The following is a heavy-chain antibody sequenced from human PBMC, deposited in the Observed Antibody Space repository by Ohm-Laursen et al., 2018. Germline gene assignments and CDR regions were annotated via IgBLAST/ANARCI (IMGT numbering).Heavy chain of an antibody. V-gene: IGHV4-59*08. CDR3: AGAPNLYYFDY. J-gene: IGHJ4*02. CDR2: IDDNGNT. Sequence: SETLSLTCTVSGDSISGRYWSWIRQPPGKGLEWIGNIDDNGNTNYNPSLQSRVTISISTSKNRFSLQLRFVTAADTAVYHCAGAPNLYYFDYWGQGTLVTVSS. CDR1: GDSISGRY. D-gene: IGHD1-26*01.